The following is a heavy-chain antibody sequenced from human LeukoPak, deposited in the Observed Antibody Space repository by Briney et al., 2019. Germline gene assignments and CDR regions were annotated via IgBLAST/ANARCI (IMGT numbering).Heavy chain of an antibody. CDR3: ARVGVRRSDLPDY. Sequence: GGSLRLSCAASGFTFSSYGIHWVRQAPGKGLEWVAVISYDASNKYYVDSVKGRFTISRDNSKNTLYLQMNSLRAEDTAVYYCARVGVRRSDLPDYWGQGTLVTVSS. V-gene: IGHV3-30*03. CDR1: GFTFSSYG. CDR2: ISYDASNK. J-gene: IGHJ4*02. D-gene: IGHD2-8*01.